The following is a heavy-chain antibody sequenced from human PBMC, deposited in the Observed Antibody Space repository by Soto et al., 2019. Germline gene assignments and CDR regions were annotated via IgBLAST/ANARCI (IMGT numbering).Heavy chain of an antibody. CDR1: GGSISSSSYY. V-gene: IGHV4-39*01. CDR2: IYYSGST. CDR3: ARLKGEEGDFWSGYYTKYYYGMDV. J-gene: IGHJ6*02. D-gene: IGHD3-3*01. Sequence: PPETLFHTCTVSGGSISSSSYYWGWIRQPPVKGLEWIGSIYYSGSTYYNPSLKSRVTISVDTSKNQFSLKLSSVTAADTAVYYCARLKGEEGDFWSGYYTKYYYGMDVRGQGTTVT.